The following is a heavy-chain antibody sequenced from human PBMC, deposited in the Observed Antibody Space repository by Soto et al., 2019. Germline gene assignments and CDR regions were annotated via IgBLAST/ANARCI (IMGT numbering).Heavy chain of an antibody. V-gene: IGHV3-23*01. D-gene: IGHD3-10*01. CDR1: GFTFSIYA. CDR2: ISHSGGST. J-gene: IGHJ5*02. CDR3: ANTFFSGSGSYRGWFDP. Sequence: EVQLLDSGGGLVQPGGSLRLSCAASGFTFSIYAMTWVRQAPGKGLEWVSTISHSGGSTYSADSVKGRFTISRDTSKNTLHLQMNSLRAEDTAVYYYANTFFSGSGSYRGWFDPWGQGILVTVSS.